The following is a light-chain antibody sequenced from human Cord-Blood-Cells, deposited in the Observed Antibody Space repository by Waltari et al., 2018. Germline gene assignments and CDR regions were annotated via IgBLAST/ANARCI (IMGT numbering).Light chain of an antibody. Sequence: QSVLTQPPSASGTPGQRVTISCSGSSSNIGSNTVNWYQQLPGTAPKLPTYSNNQRPSGVPDRCSGSKSGTSASLAISGLQSEDEADYYCAAWDDSLNGRVFGGGTKLTVL. J-gene: IGLJ3*02. V-gene: IGLV1-44*01. CDR3: AAWDDSLNGRV. CDR1: SSNIGSNT. CDR2: SNN.